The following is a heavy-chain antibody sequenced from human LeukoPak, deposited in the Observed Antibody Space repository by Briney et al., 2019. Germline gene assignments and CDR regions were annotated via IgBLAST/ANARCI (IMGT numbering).Heavy chain of an antibody. J-gene: IGHJ4*02. D-gene: IGHD3-22*01. Sequence: SETLSLTCAAYGGSFSGYYWSWLRQPPGKGLEWIGEINHSGSTNYNPSLKSRVTISVDTSKNQFSLKLSSVTAADTAVYYCASRNYYDSSGYGFDYWGQGTLVTVSS. V-gene: IGHV4-34*01. CDR1: GGSFSGYY. CDR2: INHSGST. CDR3: ASRNYYDSSGYGFDY.